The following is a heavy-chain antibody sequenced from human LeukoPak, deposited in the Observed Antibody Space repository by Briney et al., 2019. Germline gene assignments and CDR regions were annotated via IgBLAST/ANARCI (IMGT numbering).Heavy chain of an antibody. D-gene: IGHD3-22*01. CDR3: ARDTDYYDSSGPYRD. V-gene: IGHV1-2*02. CDR1: GYTFTGYY. Sequence: ASVKVSCKASGYTFTGYYMHWVRQAPGQGLEWMGWINPNSGGTNYAQKFQGRVTMTRDTPISTAYMELSRLRSDDTAVYYCARDTDYYDSSGPYRDWGQGTLVTVSS. J-gene: IGHJ4*02. CDR2: INPNSGGT.